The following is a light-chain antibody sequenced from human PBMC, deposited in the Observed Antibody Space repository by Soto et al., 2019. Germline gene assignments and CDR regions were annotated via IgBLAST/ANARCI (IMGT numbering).Light chain of an antibody. CDR2: LGS. CDR1: QSLLHSNGYNY. Sequence: DIVMTQSPLSLPVTPGEPASISCRSSQSLLHSNGYNYLDWYLQKPGQSPQLLIYLGSNRASGVPDRFSGSGAGAHFTLKISRVEAEGVGVYYCMQALQTPYTFGQGTKLDIK. V-gene: IGKV2-28*01. CDR3: MQALQTPYT. J-gene: IGKJ2*01.